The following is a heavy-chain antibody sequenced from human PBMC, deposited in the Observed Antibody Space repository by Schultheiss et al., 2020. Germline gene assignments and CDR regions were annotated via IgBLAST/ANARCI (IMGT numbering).Heavy chain of an antibody. CDR2: IYYSGST. CDR1: GDSISGSGCY. CDR3: ARHVSGAAAGDY. V-gene: IGHV4-39*01. J-gene: IGHJ4*02. D-gene: IGHD6-13*01. Sequence: SETLSLTCTVSGDSISGSGCYWGWIRQSPGKGLEWIGSIYYSGSTYYNPSLKSRVTISVDTSDNQFSLKLSSVTAADTAVYYCARHVSGAAAGDYWGQGTLVNVYS.